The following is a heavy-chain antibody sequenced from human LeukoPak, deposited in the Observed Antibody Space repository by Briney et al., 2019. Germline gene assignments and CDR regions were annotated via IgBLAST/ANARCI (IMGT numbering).Heavy chain of an antibody. V-gene: IGHV4-59*01. J-gene: IGHJ6*02. CDR2: IYYSGST. Sequence: SETLSLTCTASGGSISSYYWSWIRQPPGKGLEWIGYIYYSGSTNYNPSLKSRVTISVDTSKNQFSLKLSSVTAADTAVYYCARGSSMVRGVMYYYYYGMDVWGQGTTVTVSS. CDR1: GGSISSYY. D-gene: IGHD3-10*01. CDR3: ARGSSMVRGVMYYYYYGMDV.